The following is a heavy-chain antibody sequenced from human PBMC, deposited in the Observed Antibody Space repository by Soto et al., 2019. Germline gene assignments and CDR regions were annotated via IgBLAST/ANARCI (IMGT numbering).Heavy chain of an antibody. CDR3: AREGAAGSDRVEGANYYYYGMDV. Sequence: QVQLVQSGAEVKKPGDSVKVSCKASGYTFTGSYIHWVRQAPGQGLEWMGWINPNSGGRNYAPSFQGRVTMTRDTAISTAYMELSSLRSDDTAVYYCAREGAAGSDRVEGANYYYYGMDVWGQGTTVTVSS. CDR1: GYTFTGSY. J-gene: IGHJ6*02. V-gene: IGHV1-2*02. D-gene: IGHD6-19*01. CDR2: INPNSGGR.